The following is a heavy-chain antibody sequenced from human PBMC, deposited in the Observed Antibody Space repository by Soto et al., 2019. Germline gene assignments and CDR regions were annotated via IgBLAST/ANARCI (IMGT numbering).Heavy chain of an antibody. CDR3: ARTYSRSSYAGGY. Sequence: QVQLQESGPGLVKPSGTLSLTCAVSGGSISSSNWWSWVRQPPGKGLEWIGEIYHSGSTNYNPSLKSRVTISVDKPKTQFSLKLSSVPAADTAGYYCARTYSRSSYAGGYWGQGPLVPVSS. CDR1: GGSISSSNW. CDR2: IYHSGST. J-gene: IGHJ4*02. D-gene: IGHD6-6*01. V-gene: IGHV4-4*02.